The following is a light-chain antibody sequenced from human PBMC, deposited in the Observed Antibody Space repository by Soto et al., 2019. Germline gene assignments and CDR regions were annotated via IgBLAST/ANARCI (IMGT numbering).Light chain of an antibody. CDR3: QYYDSSLSGSV. CDR2: ANT. J-gene: IGLJ3*02. V-gene: IGLV1-40*01. CDR1: SSNIGADYD. Sequence: QSVLTQPPSVSGAPGQRVTISCTGSSSNIGADYDVHWYQQLPGAAPKLLIRANTHRPSGVPDRFSASKSGTSASLAITGLQADDEADYYCQYYDSSLSGSVFGGGTKVTVL.